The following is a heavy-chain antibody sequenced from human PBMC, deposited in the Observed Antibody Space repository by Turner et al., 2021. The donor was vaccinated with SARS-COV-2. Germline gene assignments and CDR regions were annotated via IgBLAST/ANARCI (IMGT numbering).Heavy chain of an antibody. V-gene: IGHV4-59*01. CDR1: GGPISSYY. Sequence: QVQLQESGPGLVKPSETLSLTCTVSGGPISSYYWSWIRQPPGKGLEWIGYIYYSGSTNYNPSLKSRVTISVDTSKNQFSLKLSSVTAADTAVYYCARDNYDFWSGYYGGWFDPWGQGTLVTVSS. CDR2: IYYSGST. CDR3: ARDNYDFWSGYYGGWFDP. J-gene: IGHJ5*02. D-gene: IGHD3-3*01.